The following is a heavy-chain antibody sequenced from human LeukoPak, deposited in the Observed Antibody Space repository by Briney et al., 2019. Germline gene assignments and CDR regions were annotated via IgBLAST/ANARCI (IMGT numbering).Heavy chain of an antibody. Sequence: GGSLRLSCTASGFTVSSDYMSWVRQAPGKGLEWVSVVYSGGNTYYADSVKGRFTISRDNSKNTLYLQMNSLGAEDTAVHYCAKEPPGGGFDYWGRGTLVTVSS. J-gene: IGHJ4*02. CDR3: AKEPPGGGFDY. CDR1: GFTVSSDY. D-gene: IGHD3-16*01. CDR2: VYSGGNT. V-gene: IGHV3-66*01.